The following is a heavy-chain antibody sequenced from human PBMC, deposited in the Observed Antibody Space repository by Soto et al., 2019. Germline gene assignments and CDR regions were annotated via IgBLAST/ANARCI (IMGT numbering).Heavy chain of an antibody. CDR2: IYYSGST. Sequence: QVQLQESGPGLVKPSQTLSLTCTVSGGSISSGGYYWSWIRQHPGKGLEWIGYIYYSGSTYYNPSLTSRVTISVVPSKNPFSLKLSSVTAADTAVYSCALGELSPLFDYWGQGTLVTVSS. J-gene: IGHJ4*02. CDR3: ALGELSPLFDY. CDR1: GGSISSGGYY. V-gene: IGHV4-31*03. D-gene: IGHD3-16*02.